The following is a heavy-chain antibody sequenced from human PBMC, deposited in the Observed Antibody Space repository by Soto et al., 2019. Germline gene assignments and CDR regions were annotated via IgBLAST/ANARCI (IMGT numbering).Heavy chain of an antibody. Sequence: QVQLQESGPGLVKPSQTLSLTCTVSGGSISSGGYYWSWIRQHPGKGLEWIGYIYYSGSTYYNPSLKGRVTISVDTSKTQFSLKLSSVTAADTAVYYCARAHWVRGVIWDWFDPWGQGTLVTVSS. J-gene: IGHJ5*02. D-gene: IGHD3-10*01. V-gene: IGHV4-31*03. CDR1: GGSISSGGYY. CDR2: IYYSGST. CDR3: ARAHWVRGVIWDWFDP.